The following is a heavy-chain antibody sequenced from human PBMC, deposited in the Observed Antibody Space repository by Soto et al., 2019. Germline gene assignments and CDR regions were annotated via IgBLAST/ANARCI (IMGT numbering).Heavy chain of an antibody. J-gene: IGHJ6*02. CDR2: IYYSGDT. V-gene: IGHV4-39*01. Sequence: SETLSLTSTVSGGSISSDSFYWAWIRQPPGKGLEWIGIIYYSGDTYYNPSLAGRLTMSVDTSNQFSLTLRSVTAADTALYYCARNQPQRYCSGGTCRPAYGMDVWGQGTTVTVSS. CDR3: ARNQPQRYCSGGTCRPAYGMDV. D-gene: IGHD2-15*01. CDR1: GGSISSDSFY.